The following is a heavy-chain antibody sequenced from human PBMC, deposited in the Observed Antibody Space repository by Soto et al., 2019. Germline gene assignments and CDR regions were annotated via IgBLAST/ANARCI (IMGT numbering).Heavy chain of an antibody. J-gene: IGHJ6*02. V-gene: IGHV4-34*01. D-gene: IGHD3-3*01. CDR3: ARIPIYDFWSGYRGVWYYYGMDV. CDR2: INHSGST. CDR1: GGSFSGYY. Sequence: PSETLSLTCAVYGGSFSGYYWSWIRQPPGKGLEWIGEINHSGSTNYNPSLKSRVTISVDTSKNQFSLKLSSVTAADTAVYYCARIPIYDFWSGYRGVWYYYGMDVWGQGTTVTVSS.